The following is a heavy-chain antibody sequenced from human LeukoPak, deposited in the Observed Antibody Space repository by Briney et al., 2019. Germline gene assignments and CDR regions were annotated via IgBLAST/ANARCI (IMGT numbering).Heavy chain of an antibody. CDR2: INHSGST. J-gene: IGHJ5*02. CDR1: GGSFSGYY. CDR3: ARGQWEIRFDP. V-gene: IGHV4-34*01. D-gene: IGHD1-26*01. Sequence: PSETLSLTCAVYGGSFSGYYWSWIRQPPVKGLEWIGEINHSGSTNYNPSLKSRVTISVDTSKNQFSLKLISVTAADTAVYYCARGQWEIRFDPWGQGTLVTVSS.